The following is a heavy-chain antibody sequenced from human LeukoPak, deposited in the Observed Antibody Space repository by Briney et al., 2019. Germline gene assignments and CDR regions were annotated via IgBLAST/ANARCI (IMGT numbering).Heavy chain of an antibody. J-gene: IGHJ6*02. CDR3: AKDLVPHYYYGMDV. Sequence: GGSLRLSCAASGSTFSSYAMSWVRQAPGKGLEWVSAISGSGGSTYYADSVKGRFTISRDNSKNTLYLQMNSLRAEDTAVYYCAKDLVPHYYYGMDVWGQGTTVTVSS. D-gene: IGHD2-21*01. CDR2: ISGSGGST. V-gene: IGHV3-23*01. CDR1: GSTFSSYA.